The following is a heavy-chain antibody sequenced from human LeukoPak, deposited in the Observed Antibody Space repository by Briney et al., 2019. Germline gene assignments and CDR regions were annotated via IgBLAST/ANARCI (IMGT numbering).Heavy chain of an antibody. CDR1: GGTFSSYA. V-gene: IGHV1-69*06. J-gene: IGHJ6*04. D-gene: IGHD5-12*01. CDR3: ASRGYSDSVGYGMDV. CDR2: IIPIFGTA. Sequence: SVKVSCKASGGTFSSYAISWVRQAPGQGLEWMGGIIPIFGTANYAQKFQGRVTITANKSTSTASMELSSLRSEDTAVYYCASRGYSDSVGYGMDVWGKGATVTVSS.